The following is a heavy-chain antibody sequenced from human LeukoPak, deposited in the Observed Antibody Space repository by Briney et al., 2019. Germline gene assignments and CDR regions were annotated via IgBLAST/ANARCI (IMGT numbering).Heavy chain of an antibody. J-gene: IGHJ5*02. V-gene: IGHV4-31*03. CDR3: ARVVVVVPAANSNLVWFDP. CDR2: IYYSGST. Sequence: PSQTLSLTCTDSGGSISSGGYYWSWIRQHPGKGLEWIGYIYYSGSTYYNPSLKSRVTISVDTSKNQFSLKLSSVTAADTAVYYCARVVVVVPAANSNLVWFDPWGQGTLVTVSS. D-gene: IGHD2-2*01. CDR1: GGSISSGGYY.